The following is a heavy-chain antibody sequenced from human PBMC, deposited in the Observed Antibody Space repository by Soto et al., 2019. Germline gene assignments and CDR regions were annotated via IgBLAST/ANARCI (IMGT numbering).Heavy chain of an antibody. D-gene: IGHD3-10*01. J-gene: IGHJ4*02. CDR1: GGSFSGYY. V-gene: IGHV4-34*01. Sequence: QVQLQQWGAGLLKPSETLSLTCAVYGGSFSGYYWSWIRQPPGKGLEWIGEINHSGSTNYNPSLTSRVTIXXDXSXTQSSLKLSSLTAADTAVYYCASTPVLLWFGRGLDYWGQGTLVTVSS. CDR2: INHSGST. CDR3: ASTPVLLWFGRGLDY.